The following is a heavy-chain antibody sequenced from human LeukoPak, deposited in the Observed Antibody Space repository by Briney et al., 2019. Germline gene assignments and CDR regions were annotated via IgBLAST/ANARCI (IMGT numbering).Heavy chain of an antibody. CDR3: ARDRGYCSGGSCPLDY. D-gene: IGHD2-15*01. J-gene: IGHJ4*02. Sequence: GGSLRLSCAASGFTFTNYSIHWVRQAPGKGLEGVALISYDGSIKYYADSVKGRFTISRDNSKNTLYLQMKSLRAEDTAVYYCARDRGYCSGGSCPLDYWGQGTLVTVSS. CDR1: GFTFTNYS. V-gene: IGHV3-30-3*01. CDR2: ISYDGSIK.